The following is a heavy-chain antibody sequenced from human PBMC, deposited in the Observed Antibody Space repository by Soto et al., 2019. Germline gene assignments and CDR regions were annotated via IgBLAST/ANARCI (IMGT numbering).Heavy chain of an antibody. CDR3: ARAGSYYSIDN. CDR2: IYYSGST. J-gene: IGHJ4*02. CDR1: GGSTSNFY. Sequence: PSETLSLTCTVSGGSTSNFYWSWIRQPPGKGLEWIGHIYYSGSTNYNPSLKSRVTISVDTSKNQFSLKLNSVTAADTAVYYCARAGSYYSIDNWGQGTLVTVSS. D-gene: IGHD3-10*01. V-gene: IGHV4-59*01.